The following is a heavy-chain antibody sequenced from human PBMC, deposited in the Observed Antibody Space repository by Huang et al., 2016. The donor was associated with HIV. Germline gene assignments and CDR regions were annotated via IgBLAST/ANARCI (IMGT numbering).Heavy chain of an antibody. D-gene: IGHD3-3*01. J-gene: IGHJ4*01. Sequence: EVELAESGGGSVRPGQSLRLSCVGSGFIFSDYWMHWVRQIPGKGLIWVARIEGDGSSTSYADSVKGRFTIYRDNARNTVYLQMSSLRVDDTAVYYCVRAREKGYDFWSGYRYWGQGAQVTVSS. CDR3: VRAREKGYDFWSGYRY. CDR2: IEGDGSST. V-gene: IGHV3-74*02. CDR1: GFIFSDYW.